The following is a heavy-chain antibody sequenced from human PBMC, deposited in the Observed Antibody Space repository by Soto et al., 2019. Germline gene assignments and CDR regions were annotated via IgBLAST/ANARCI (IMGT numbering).Heavy chain of an antibody. J-gene: IGHJ5*02. D-gene: IGHD2-2*02. Sequence: EVQLVESGGGLAQPGGSLRLSCVVSGLTFSNYWMSWVRQAPGKGLEWVANMNQDGSEIYYVDSVRGRFTISRDNAKNALYLQMNSLRAEDTAVYYCARDEGSILGAVAWGQGTLVTVSS. CDR3: ARDEGSILGAVA. CDR2: MNQDGSEI. CDR1: GLTFSNYW. V-gene: IGHV3-7*01.